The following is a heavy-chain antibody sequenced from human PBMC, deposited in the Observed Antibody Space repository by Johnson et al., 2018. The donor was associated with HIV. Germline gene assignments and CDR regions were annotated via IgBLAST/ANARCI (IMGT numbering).Heavy chain of an antibody. CDR3: ARDATPWGGYHVGYAFDL. V-gene: IGHV3-48*03. CDR2: ISSRAGSI. CDR1: GFTFGDYA. J-gene: IGHJ3*01. Sequence: EVQLVESGGGLVQPGRSLRLSCTTSGFTFGDYAMSWIRQAPGKGLECLAYISSRAGSIYHTDSVKGRFTISRDNSKKLLFLEMKSLRADDSAIYYCARDATPWGGYHVGYAFDLWGQGTMVTVSS. D-gene: IGHD5-12*01.